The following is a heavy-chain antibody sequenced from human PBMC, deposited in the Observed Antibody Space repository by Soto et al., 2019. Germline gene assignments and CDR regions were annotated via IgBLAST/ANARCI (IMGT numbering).Heavy chain of an antibody. CDR3: AKGPAYYDFWSGDHPDDY. Sequence: PGGSLRLSCAASGFTFSSYGMHWVRQAPGKGLEWVAVISYDGSNKYYADSVKGRFTISRDNSKNTLYLQMNSLRAEDTAVYYCAKGPAYYDFWSGDHPDDYWGQGTLVTVSS. J-gene: IGHJ4*02. V-gene: IGHV3-30*18. CDR1: GFTFSSYG. CDR2: ISYDGSNK. D-gene: IGHD3-3*01.